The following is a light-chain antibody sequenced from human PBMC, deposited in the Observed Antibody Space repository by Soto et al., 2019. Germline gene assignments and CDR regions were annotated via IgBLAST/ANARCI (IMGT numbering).Light chain of an antibody. J-gene: IGKJ3*01. CDR2: DAS. V-gene: IGKV3-11*01. Sequence: EIVLTQSPDTLSLSPGESATLSCRDSQGIGRYLAWFQQKPGQAPRLLIYDASTRATGIPARFSGSGSGTDFTLTISSLEPEDFAVYYCQQRSNWPLTFGPGTKVEIK. CDR3: QQRSNWPLT. CDR1: QGIGRY.